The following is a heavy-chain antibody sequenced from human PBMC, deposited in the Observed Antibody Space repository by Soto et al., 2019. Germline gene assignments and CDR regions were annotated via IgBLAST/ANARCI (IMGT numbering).Heavy chain of an antibody. CDR2: IYHSGST. CDR3: ARNFGYDSGGYYYDWFDP. Sequence: SETLSLTCAVSGGSISSSNWWSWVRQPPGKGLEWIGEIYHSGSTNYNPSLKSRVTISVDKSKNQFSLKLSSVTAADTAVYYCARNFGYDSGGYYYDWFDPWGQGTLVTVSS. CDR1: GGSISSSNW. J-gene: IGHJ5*02. V-gene: IGHV4-4*02. D-gene: IGHD3-22*01.